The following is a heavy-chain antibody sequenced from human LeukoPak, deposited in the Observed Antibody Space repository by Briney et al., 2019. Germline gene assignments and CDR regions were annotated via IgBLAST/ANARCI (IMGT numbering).Heavy chain of an antibody. CDR2: MNYGRTS. V-gene: IGHV4-39*01. J-gene: IGHJ4*02. CDR1: GGSLSHSLTCY. D-gene: IGHD2-21*02. Sequence: SETLFLTGTVSGGSLSHSLTCYWGWIRQPPGKGLEWIGSMNYGRTSHYNPSLKSRVTISIDMSKNQFSLKLSSVTAADTAVYYCARRSSLAYCGGDCYSVVYWGQGTLVTVSS. CDR3: ARRSSLAYCGGDCYSVVY.